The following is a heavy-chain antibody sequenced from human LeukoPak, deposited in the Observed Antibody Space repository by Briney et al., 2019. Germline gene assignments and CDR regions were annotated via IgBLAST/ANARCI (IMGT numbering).Heavy chain of an antibody. Sequence: GGSLRLSCAASGFTFSSYSMNWVRQAPGKGLEWVAVIWYDGSNKYYADSVKGRFTISRDNSKNTLYLQMNSLRAEDTAVYYCAKDLSVFGDAFDIWGQGTMVTVSS. CDR1: GFTFSSYS. J-gene: IGHJ3*02. V-gene: IGHV3-33*06. D-gene: IGHD3-3*02. CDR2: IWYDGSNK. CDR3: AKDLSVFGDAFDI.